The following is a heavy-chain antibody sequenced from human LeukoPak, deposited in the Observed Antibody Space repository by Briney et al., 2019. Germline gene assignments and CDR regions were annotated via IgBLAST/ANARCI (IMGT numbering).Heavy chain of an antibody. Sequence: GGSLRLSCADSGFIFSTYSMNWLRQAPGKGLEWVSYISVTSSIIKYADSVKGRFTISRDNAKNSVYLQVNSLRDDDTALYYCVREGSWGFDYWGQGNLVTVSS. V-gene: IGHV3-48*02. D-gene: IGHD6-13*01. CDR3: VREGSWGFDY. CDR1: GFIFSTYS. CDR2: ISVTSSII. J-gene: IGHJ4*02.